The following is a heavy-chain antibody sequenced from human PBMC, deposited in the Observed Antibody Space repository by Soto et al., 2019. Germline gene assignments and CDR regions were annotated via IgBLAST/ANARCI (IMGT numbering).Heavy chain of an antibody. D-gene: IGHD4-17*01. CDR1: GFTFSSYA. CDR3: ATASEAYGDYLAFDI. V-gene: IGHV3-23*01. CDR2: ISGSGGST. Sequence: EVQLLESGGGLVQPGGSLRLSCAASGFTFSSYAMSWVRQAPGKGLEWVSAISGSGGSTYYADSVKGRFTISRDNSKNALYLQMNSLRAEDTAVYYCATASEAYGDYLAFDIWGQGTMVTVSS. J-gene: IGHJ3*02.